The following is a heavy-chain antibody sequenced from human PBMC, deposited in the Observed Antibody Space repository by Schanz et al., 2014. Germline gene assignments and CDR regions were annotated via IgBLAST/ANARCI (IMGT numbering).Heavy chain of an antibody. CDR3: AQTRGTFMVPIDN. CDR2: IYYNGTNK. V-gene: IGHV3-33*03. D-gene: IGHD3-3*02. Sequence: QVQLVESGGGVVQPGRSLRLSCAASGITLSGYGLHWVRQAPGKGLEWVALIYYNGTNKYYADSLKGRFTISRDNARNSLYLQLNSLRVEDSGVYFCAQTRGTFMVPIDNWGQGVRVIVSS. CDR1: GITLSGYG. J-gene: IGHJ4*02.